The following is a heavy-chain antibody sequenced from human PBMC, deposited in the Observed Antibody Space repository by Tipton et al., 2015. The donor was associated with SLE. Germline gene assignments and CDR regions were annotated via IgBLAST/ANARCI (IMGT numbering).Heavy chain of an antibody. CDR3: AKVHHSTIGFDYWAMAFDY. CDR1: GFTFSSYA. V-gene: IGHV3-23*01. J-gene: IGHJ4*02. Sequence: SLRLSCAASGFTFSSYAMSWVRQAPGKGLEWVSDISGSGGSTYHADSVKGRFTISRDNSKTTLFLQMNSLRAEDTAIYYCAKVHHSTIGFDYWAMAFDYWGQGTLVSVSS. CDR2: ISGSGGST. D-gene: IGHD3-9*01.